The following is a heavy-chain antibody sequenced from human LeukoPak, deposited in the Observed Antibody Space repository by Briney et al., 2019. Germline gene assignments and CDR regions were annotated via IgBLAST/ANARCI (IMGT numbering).Heavy chain of an antibody. Sequence: GASVKVSCKASGGTFSSYAISWVRQAPGQGLEWMGRIIPIFGTANYAQKFQGRVTITTDESTSTAYMELSSLRSEDAAVYYCARDAGYGLPDYWGQGTLVTVSS. V-gene: IGHV1-69*05. CDR1: GGTFSSYA. CDR2: IIPIFGTA. D-gene: IGHD3-10*01. CDR3: ARDAGYGLPDY. J-gene: IGHJ4*02.